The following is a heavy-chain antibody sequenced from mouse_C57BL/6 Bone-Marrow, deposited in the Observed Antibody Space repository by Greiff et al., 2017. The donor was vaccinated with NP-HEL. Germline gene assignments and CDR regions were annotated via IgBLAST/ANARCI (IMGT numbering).Heavy chain of an antibody. D-gene: IGHD2-5*01. Sequence: VKLVESGAELVRPGASVTLSCKASGYTFTDYEMHWVKQTPVHGLEWIGAIDPETGGTAYNQKFKGKAILTADKSSSTAYMELRSLTSEDSAVYYCTRYPYYSNSWFAYWGQGTLVTVSA. V-gene: IGHV1-15*01. CDR1: GYTFTDYE. J-gene: IGHJ3*01. CDR2: IDPETGGT. CDR3: TRYPYYSNSWFAY.